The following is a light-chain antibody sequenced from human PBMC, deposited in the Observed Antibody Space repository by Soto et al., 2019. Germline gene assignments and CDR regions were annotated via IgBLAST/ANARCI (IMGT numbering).Light chain of an antibody. CDR2: DDT. J-gene: IGLJ2*01. CDR3: QVWDSDSDHVV. CDR1: DIGDKS. Sequence: SYELTQPPSVSVGPGQTANITCGGNDIGDKSVHWYQQMAGQAPVVVVSDDTDRPSGISERFSGSNSGNTATLTISRVEVGDEADYYCQVWDSDSDHVVFGGGTKVTVL. V-gene: IGLV3-21*02.